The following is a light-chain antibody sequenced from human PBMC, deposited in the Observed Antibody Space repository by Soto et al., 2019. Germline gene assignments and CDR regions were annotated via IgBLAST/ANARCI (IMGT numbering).Light chain of an antibody. Sequence: DIQMTQSPSSLSASVGDRVTITCRASQSISSYLNWYQQKPGKAPKLLIYAASSLQSGVPSRFSGSGSGTDFTLTIRSLKPEDFAPYSCKQSYSPPLPFGGGTKVEIK. CDR3: KQSYSPPLP. CDR2: AAS. V-gene: IGKV1-39*01. J-gene: IGKJ4*01. CDR1: QSISSY.